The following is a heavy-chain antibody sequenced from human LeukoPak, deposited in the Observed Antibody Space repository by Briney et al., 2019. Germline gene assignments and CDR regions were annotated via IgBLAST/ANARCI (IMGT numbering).Heavy chain of an antibody. CDR2: IKQDESTK. CDR3: ARIGYSSSCLDY. V-gene: IGHV3-7*05. Sequence: PGKSLRLSCAASGFTFSNYWMTWVRQAPGKGLEWVANIKQDESTKYYVDSVKGRFTISRDNAKNSLYLQMNSLRAEDTAVYYCARIGYSSSCLDYWGQGTLVTVSS. D-gene: IGHD6-13*01. J-gene: IGHJ4*02. CDR1: GFTFSNYW.